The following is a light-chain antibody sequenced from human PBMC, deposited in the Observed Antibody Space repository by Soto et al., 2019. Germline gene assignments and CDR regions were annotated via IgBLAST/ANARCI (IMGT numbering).Light chain of an antibody. J-gene: IGKJ1*01. V-gene: IGKV4-1*01. CDR1: QSLSYSSNNKNY. CDR2: WAS. Sequence: DIVMTQSPDSLAVSLGERATINCKSSQSLSYSSNNKNYLVWYQQKPGQPPRLLIYWASTRESGVPDRFSGSGSGTDFTLTISSLQSEDFAVYYCQQYNNWPWTFGQGTKADI. CDR3: QQYNNWPWT.